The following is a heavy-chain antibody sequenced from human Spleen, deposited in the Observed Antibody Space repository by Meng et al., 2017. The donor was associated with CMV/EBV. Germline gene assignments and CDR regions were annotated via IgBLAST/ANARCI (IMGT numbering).Heavy chain of an antibody. CDR3: ARDDNWGPDY. D-gene: IGHD7-27*01. Sequence: VSCKASGYTFTGNFMHWVRQAPGQGLEWMGWIHPNTGVTNYAQNFQGRVTMTRDTSIRTLYMELSGLRSDDTAMYYCARDDNWGPDYWGQGTLVTVSS. CDR2: IHPNTGVT. CDR1: GYTFTGNF. V-gene: IGHV1-2*02. J-gene: IGHJ4*02.